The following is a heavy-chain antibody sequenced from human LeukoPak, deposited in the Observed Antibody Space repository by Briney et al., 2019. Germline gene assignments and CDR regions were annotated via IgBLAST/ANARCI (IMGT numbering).Heavy chain of an antibody. Sequence: GGSLRLSCAASGFTVSSNYMSWVRQAPRKELEWVSVIYSGGSTYYADSVKGRFTISRDNSKNTLYLQMNSLRAEDTAVYYCARALNYGDYHYWGQGTLVTVSS. CDR1: GFTVSSNY. CDR3: ARALNYGDYHY. CDR2: IYSGGST. V-gene: IGHV3-53*01. D-gene: IGHD4-17*01. J-gene: IGHJ4*02.